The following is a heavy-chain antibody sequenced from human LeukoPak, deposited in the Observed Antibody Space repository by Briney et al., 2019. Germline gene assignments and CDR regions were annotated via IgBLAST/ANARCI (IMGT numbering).Heavy chain of an antibody. V-gene: IGHV3-23*01. Sequence: GGSLRLSCAASGFTFSSYAMSWVRQAPGKGLEWVSAISGSGGSTYYADSVKGRFTISRDNSKNTLYLRMNSLRAEDTAVYYCAKSGSSYSAAHLGGWGQGTLVTVSS. CDR3: AKSGSSYSAAHLGG. D-gene: IGHD1-26*01. CDR1: GFTFSSYA. J-gene: IGHJ4*02. CDR2: ISGSGGST.